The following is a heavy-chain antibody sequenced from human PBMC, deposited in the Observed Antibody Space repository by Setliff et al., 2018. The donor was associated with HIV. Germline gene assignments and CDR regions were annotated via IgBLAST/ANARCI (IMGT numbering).Heavy chain of an antibody. J-gene: IGHJ5*02. D-gene: IGHD2-2*01. Sequence: KASETLSLTCAVYGGSFSGYYWSWIRQSPGKGLEWIGNIHYTGISDINPSLKRRATISLDRPKIQFSLKLSSVTAADTAVYYCARGGTSSNWFGPWGQGTLVTVSS. CDR1: GGSFSGYY. CDR3: ARGGTSSNWFGP. CDR2: IHYTGIS. V-gene: IGHV4-34*11.